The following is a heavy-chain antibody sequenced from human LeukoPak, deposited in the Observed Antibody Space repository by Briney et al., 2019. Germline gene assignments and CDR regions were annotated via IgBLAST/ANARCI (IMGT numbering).Heavy chain of an antibody. D-gene: IGHD1-26*01. V-gene: IGHV1-46*01. CDR2: ITPSGGST. J-gene: IGHJ4*02. CDR3: ARDTAMGAPRPDY. Sequence: ASLKISCKASGYTFTSSYMHCVRHTPVQGLECMGIITPSGGSTSNAQKCQGRVTMTRDTSTSTVYMELSSLRSEDTAVYYCARDTAMGAPRPDYWGRGTLVTVSS. CDR1: GYTFTSSY.